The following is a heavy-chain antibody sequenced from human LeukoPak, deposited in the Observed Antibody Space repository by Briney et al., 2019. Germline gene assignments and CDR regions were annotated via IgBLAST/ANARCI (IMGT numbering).Heavy chain of an antibody. Sequence: APVKVSCKASGGTFSSYAISWVRQAPGQGLEWMGGIIPIFGTANYAQKFQGRVTITADESTSTAYMELSSLRSEDTAVYYCARDSRYYGSGSPRGFDYWGQGTLVTVSS. CDR2: IIPIFGTA. D-gene: IGHD3-10*01. V-gene: IGHV1-69*13. J-gene: IGHJ4*02. CDR1: GGTFSSYA. CDR3: ARDSRYYGSGSPRGFDY.